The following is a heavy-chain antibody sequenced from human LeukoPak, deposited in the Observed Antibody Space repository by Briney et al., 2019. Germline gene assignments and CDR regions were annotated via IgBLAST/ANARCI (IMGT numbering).Heavy chain of an antibody. CDR2: ISSSSSYI. V-gene: IGHV3-21*01. CDR1: GFTFSSYS. CDR3: AREGYDFWSGPFDY. J-gene: IGHJ4*02. Sequence: KPGGSLRLSCAASGFTFSSYSMNWVRQAPGKGLEWVSSISSSSSYIYYADSVKGRFTISRDNAKNSLYLQMNSLRAEDTAVYYCAREGYDFWSGPFDYWGQGTLVTVSS. D-gene: IGHD3-3*01.